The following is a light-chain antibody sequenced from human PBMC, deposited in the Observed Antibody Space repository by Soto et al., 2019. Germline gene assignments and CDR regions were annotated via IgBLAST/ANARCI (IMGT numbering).Light chain of an antibody. Sequence: EIVLTQSPATLSLSPGERATLSCRASQSVSSYLAWYQQKPGQAPRLLIYDATNRATGITARFSGSGSGTDFSITISSPEPEDFAVYYGQQRSNWPPSTFGQGTRLEIK. J-gene: IGKJ5*01. CDR2: DAT. CDR1: QSVSSY. V-gene: IGKV3-11*01. CDR3: QQRSNWPPST.